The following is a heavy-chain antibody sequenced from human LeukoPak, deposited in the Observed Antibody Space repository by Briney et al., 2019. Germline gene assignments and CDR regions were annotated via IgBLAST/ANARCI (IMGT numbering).Heavy chain of an antibody. D-gene: IGHD3-3*01. J-gene: IGHJ4*02. CDR2: SYHSGST. CDR1: GYSISSGYY. V-gene: IGHV4-38-2*01. CDR3: ARSFGQSRFDY. Sequence: PSETLSLTCGVSGYSISSGYYWGWIRQPPGKGLEWIGSSYHSGSTYYNPSLKSRVTMSEDTSRNQFSLKLSSVTAADTAMYYCARSFGQSRFDYWGQGILVTVSS.